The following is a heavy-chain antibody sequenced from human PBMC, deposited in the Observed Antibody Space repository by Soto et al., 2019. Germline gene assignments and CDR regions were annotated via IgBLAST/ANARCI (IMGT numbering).Heavy chain of an antibody. Sequence: PSETLSLTCTVSGGSIRSSNFYWGWIRQPPGKGLEWIGSISYRVNTYYNPALESRVTLSVDTSKNELSLKLTSVTAADTAVYYCVRSGFGYYDTSGYPVIDEWGQGTLVTVSS. V-gene: IGHV4-39*01. CDR2: ISYRVNT. CDR1: GGSIRSSNFY. D-gene: IGHD3-22*01. J-gene: IGHJ4*02. CDR3: VRSGFGYYDTSGYPVIDE.